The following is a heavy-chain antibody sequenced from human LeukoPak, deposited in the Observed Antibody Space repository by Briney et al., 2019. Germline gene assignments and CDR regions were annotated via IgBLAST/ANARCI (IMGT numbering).Heavy chain of an antibody. CDR3: ARRVWFGESSHWSFDL. CDR1: GGSFSGYY. Sequence: SSETLSLTCAVYGGSFSGYYWSWIRQPPGRGLEWVGEINHSGSTSYNPSLKSRVTISINTSKNQFSLKLSSVTAVDTAVFYCARRVWFGESSHWSFDLWGRGTLVTVSS. J-gene: IGHJ2*01. CDR2: INHSGST. D-gene: IGHD3-10*01. V-gene: IGHV4-34*01.